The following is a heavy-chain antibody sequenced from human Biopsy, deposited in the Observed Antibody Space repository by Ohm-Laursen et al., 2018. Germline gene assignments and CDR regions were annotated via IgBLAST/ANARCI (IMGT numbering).Heavy chain of an antibody. V-gene: IGHV4-34*01. Sequence: SDTLSLTCAVYGGSFSGYYWSWTRQPPGKGLEWIGEINHSGSTNYNPSLKSRVTISVDTSKNQFSLKLSSVTAADTAVYYCARGRLRAVARFDYWGQGTLVTVSS. CDR1: GGSFSGYY. J-gene: IGHJ4*02. D-gene: IGHD6-19*01. CDR3: ARGRLRAVARFDY. CDR2: INHSGST.